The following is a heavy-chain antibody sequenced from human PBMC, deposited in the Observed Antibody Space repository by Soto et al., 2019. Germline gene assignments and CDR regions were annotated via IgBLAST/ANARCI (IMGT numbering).Heavy chain of an antibody. D-gene: IGHD3-9*01. J-gene: IGHJ6*02. CDR2: IYYNGST. CDR3: ARLGGLRYFDRLFAIDV. Sequence: SETLSLTCTVPGGSISSSSYYWGWIRQPPGKGLEWIGSIYYNGSTYYNPSLKSRVTISVDTSKNQFSLKLSSVTAADTAVYYFARLGGLRYFDRLFAIDVWGQGTTVT. CDR1: GGSISSSSYY. V-gene: IGHV4-39*01.